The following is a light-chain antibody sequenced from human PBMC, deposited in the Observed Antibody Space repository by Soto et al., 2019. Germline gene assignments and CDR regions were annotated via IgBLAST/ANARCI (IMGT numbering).Light chain of an antibody. CDR2: DVS. V-gene: IGKV3-11*01. J-gene: IGKJ1*01. CDR3: QQLGA. Sequence: EIVLTQSPATLSLSPGERATLSCRASQSVSSSLAWYQQRPGQAPRLLIYDVSNRATGGPVRFSGSGSATDFTLTISSLEPEDFASYYCQQLGAFGQGTKVEIK. CDR1: QSVSSS.